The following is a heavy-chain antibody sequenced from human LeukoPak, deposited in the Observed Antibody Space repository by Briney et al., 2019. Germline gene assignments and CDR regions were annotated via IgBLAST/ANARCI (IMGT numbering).Heavy chain of an antibody. V-gene: IGHV1-69*13. J-gene: IGHJ6*02. Sequence: EASVKVSCKASGGTFSSYAISWVRQAPGQGLEWMGGIIPIFGTANYAQKFQGRVTITADESTSTAYMELSSLRSEDTAVYYCATYPRYCSGGSCLIDDYYYYGMDVWGQGTTVTVSS. CDR3: ATYPRYCSGGSCLIDDYYYYGMDV. CDR2: IIPIFGTA. D-gene: IGHD2-15*01. CDR1: GGTFSSYA.